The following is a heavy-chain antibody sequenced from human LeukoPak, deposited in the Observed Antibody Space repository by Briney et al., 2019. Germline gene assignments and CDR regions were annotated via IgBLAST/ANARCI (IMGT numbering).Heavy chain of an antibody. CDR3: ATRRVTLYPGGMDV. CDR1: GYTFTSYD. CDR2: MNPNSGNT. D-gene: IGHD1-14*01. Sequence: ASVTVSCKASGYTFTSYDINWLRQATGQGLEWMGWMNPNSGNTGYAQKFQGRVTMTRNTSISTAYMELSSLRSEDTAVYYCATRRVTLYPGGMDVWGQGTTVTVSS. J-gene: IGHJ6*02. V-gene: IGHV1-8*01.